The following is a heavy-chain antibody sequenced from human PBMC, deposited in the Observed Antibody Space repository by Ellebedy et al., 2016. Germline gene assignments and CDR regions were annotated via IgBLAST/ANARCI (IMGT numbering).Heavy chain of an antibody. D-gene: IGHD5-12*01. CDR1: GFTFSSYA. V-gene: IGHV3-23*01. Sequence: GGSLRLXXAASGFTFSSYAMSWVRQAPGKGLEWVSTINTSGGSTYYADSVKGRFTISRDNAKNSLYLQMNSLRDEDTAVYYCARDTADIVATITGYYYYYGMDVWGQGTTVTVSS. CDR3: ARDTADIVATITGYYYYYGMDV. CDR2: INTSGGST. J-gene: IGHJ6*02.